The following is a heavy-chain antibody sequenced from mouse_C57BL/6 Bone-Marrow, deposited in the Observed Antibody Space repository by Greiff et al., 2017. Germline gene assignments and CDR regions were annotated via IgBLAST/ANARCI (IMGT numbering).Heavy chain of an antibody. D-gene: IGHD1-1*01. J-gene: IGHJ1*03. V-gene: IGHV1-47*01. Sequence: VQLQQPGAELVKPGASVKMSCKASGYTFTTYPIEWMKQNHGKSLEWIGNFHPYNDDTKYNEKFKGKATLTVEKSSSTVYLELSRLTSDDSAVYYCATRGYYGSSFSYWYFDVWGTGTTVTVSS. CDR2: FHPYNDDT. CDR3: ATRGYYGSSFSYWYFDV. CDR1: GYTFTTYP.